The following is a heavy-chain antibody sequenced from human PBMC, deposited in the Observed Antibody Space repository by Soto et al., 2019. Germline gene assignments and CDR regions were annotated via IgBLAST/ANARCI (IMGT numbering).Heavy chain of an antibody. CDR1: GGSVSSSSYY. V-gene: IGHV4-39*01. CDR3: GTHPPAVAISDH. CDR2: IYYSGST. J-gene: IGHJ4*02. Sequence: QLQLQESGPGLVKPSETLSLTCTVSGGSVSSSSYYWGWILQPPGKGLEWLGSIYYSGSTYYNPSPKSGVTITVDASKNQFSLKLSSVTAAETAVYYCGTHPPAVAISDHWGQGTLVTVSS.